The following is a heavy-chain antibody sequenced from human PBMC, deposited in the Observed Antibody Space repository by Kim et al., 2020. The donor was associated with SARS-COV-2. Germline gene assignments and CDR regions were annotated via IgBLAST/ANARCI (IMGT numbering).Heavy chain of an antibody. D-gene: IGHD4-17*01. J-gene: IGHJ5*02. V-gene: IGHV3-53*01. CDR2: IYSGGST. CDR1: GFTVSSNY. Sequence: GGSLRLSCAASGFTVSSNYMSWVRQAPGKGLEWVSVIYSGGSTYYADSVKSRFTISRDNSKNTLYLQMNSLRAEDTAVYYCARTFTVTPAVWFDPWGQGTLVTVSS. CDR3: ARTFTVTPAVWFDP.